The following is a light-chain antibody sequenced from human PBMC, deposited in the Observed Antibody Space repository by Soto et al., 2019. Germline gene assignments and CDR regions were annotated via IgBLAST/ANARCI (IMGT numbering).Light chain of an antibody. Sequence: QSALTQPASVSGSPGQSITISCTGTSSDVGGYNYVSWYQQHPGKAPKLMIYEVSNRPSGVSNRFSGSKSGNTASLTISGLRAEDEADYYCSSYTSSSTYVFGTGTKVTVX. CDR3: SSYTSSSTYV. V-gene: IGLV2-14*01. CDR1: SSDVGGYNY. CDR2: EVS. J-gene: IGLJ1*01.